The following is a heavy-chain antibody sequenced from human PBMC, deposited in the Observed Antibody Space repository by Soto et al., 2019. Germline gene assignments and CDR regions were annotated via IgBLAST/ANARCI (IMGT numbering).Heavy chain of an antibody. CDR2: ISSSSSTI. V-gene: IGHV3-48*01. CDR1: GFTFSSYS. CDR3: ARVLRRDGYNLSGF. D-gene: IGHD5-12*01. J-gene: IGHJ4*02. Sequence: PGGSLRLSCAASGFTFSSYSMNWVRQAPGKGLEWVSYISSSSSTIYYADSVKGRFTISRDNAKNSLYLQMNSLRAEDTAVYYCARVLRRDGYNLSGFWGREHWSPSP.